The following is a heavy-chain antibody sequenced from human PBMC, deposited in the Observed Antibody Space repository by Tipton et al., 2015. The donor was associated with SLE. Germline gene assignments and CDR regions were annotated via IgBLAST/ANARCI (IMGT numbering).Heavy chain of an antibody. Sequence: SLRLSCAASGFTFSRYSMNWARQAPGKGLEWVSFISSSSSYIYYADSVKGRFTISRDNAKNSLYLQMNSLRAEDTAVYYCAGGTGAYFDHWGQGTLVTVSS. CDR1: GFTFSRYS. CDR2: ISSSSSYI. CDR3: AGGTGAYFDH. V-gene: IGHV3-21*01. J-gene: IGHJ4*02. D-gene: IGHD3-16*01.